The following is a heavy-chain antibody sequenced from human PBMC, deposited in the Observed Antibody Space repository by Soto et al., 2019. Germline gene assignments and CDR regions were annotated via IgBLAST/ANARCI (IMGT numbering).Heavy chain of an antibody. CDR2: IYYTGST. V-gene: IGHV4-61*01. Sequence: QVQLQESGPGLVKPSETLSLTCTVSGGSVSSESHYWSWIRQTPGKGLEWIGYIYYTGSTNYNPSLKGRVTMSVDTSRDQVSLRLRSVTRADTAVYYCERYQYDFRSGSYYYAMEVWGQGTQVTVSS. CDR3: ERYQYDFRSGSYYYAMEV. D-gene: IGHD3-3*01. J-gene: IGHJ6*02. CDR1: GGSVSSESHY.